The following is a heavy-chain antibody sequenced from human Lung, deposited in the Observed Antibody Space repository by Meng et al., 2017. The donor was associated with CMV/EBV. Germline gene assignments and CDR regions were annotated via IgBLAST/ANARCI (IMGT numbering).Heavy chain of an antibody. D-gene: IGHD3-3*01. V-gene: IGHV1-58*01. J-gene: IGHJ4*02. CDR2: IVVGSGNT. CDR3: AAGSHVIEYYDFWSGYYTPPNVDY. Sequence: SVKVSCKASGFTFTSSAVQWVRQARGQRLEWIGWIVVGSGNTNYAQKFQERVTITRDMSTSTAYMELSSLRSEDTAVYYCAAGSHVIEYYDFWSGYYTPPNVDYWGQGTLVTVSS. CDR1: GFTFTSSA.